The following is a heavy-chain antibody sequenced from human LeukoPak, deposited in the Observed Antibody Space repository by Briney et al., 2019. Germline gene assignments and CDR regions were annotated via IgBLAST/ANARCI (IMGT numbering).Heavy chain of an antibody. CDR2: IYYSGST. V-gene: IGHV4-39*07. CDR3: ARDSLAATDYYYMDV. J-gene: IGHJ6*03. Sequence: PSETLSLTCTVSGGSISSSSYYWGWIRQPPGKGLEWIGSIYYSGSTYYNPSLKSRVTISVDTSKNQFSLKLSSVTAADTAVYYCARDSLAATDYYYMDVWGKGTTVTVSS. CDR1: GGSISSSSYY. D-gene: IGHD2-15*01.